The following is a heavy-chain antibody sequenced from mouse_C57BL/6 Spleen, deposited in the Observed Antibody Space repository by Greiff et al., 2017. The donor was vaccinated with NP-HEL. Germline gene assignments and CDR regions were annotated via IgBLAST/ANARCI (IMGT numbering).Heavy chain of an antibody. D-gene: IGHD2-1*01. CDR1: GYAFSSSW. V-gene: IGHV1-82*01. Sequence: QVQLQQSGPELVKPGASVKISCKASGYAFSSSWMNWVKQRPGKGLEWIGRIYPGDGDTNYNGKFKGEATLTAAKSSSTAYMQLSSLTSEDSAVYFCARQIYYGNYGYFDVWGTGTTVTVSS. CDR2: IYPGDGDT. J-gene: IGHJ1*03. CDR3: ARQIYYGNYGYFDV.